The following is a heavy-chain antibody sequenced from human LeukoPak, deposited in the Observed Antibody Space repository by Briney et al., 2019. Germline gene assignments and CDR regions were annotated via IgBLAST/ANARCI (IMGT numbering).Heavy chain of an antibody. Sequence: GGSLRLSCAASGFTLRSYWMHWVRQAPGKGLVWVSRINSDGSSTSYADSVKGRFTISRGNAKNTLYLQMNSLRAEDTAVYYCARDTRFLEWLFYFQHWGQGTLVTVSS. CDR2: INSDGSST. D-gene: IGHD3-3*01. CDR3: ARDTRFLEWLFYFQH. J-gene: IGHJ1*01. CDR1: GFTLRSYW. V-gene: IGHV3-74*01.